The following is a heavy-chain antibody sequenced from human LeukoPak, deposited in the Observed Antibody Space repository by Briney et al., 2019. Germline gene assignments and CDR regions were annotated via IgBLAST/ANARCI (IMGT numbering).Heavy chain of an antibody. CDR3: ARGDRSAFDI. CDR1: GGSISSYY. J-gene: IGHJ3*02. CDR2: IYYSGST. V-gene: IGHV4-59*01. Sequence: SETLSLTCTVSGGSISSYYWSWIRQPPGKGLEWIGYIYYSGSTNYDPSLKSRVTISVDTSKNQFSLKLSSVTAADTAVYYCARGDRSAFDIWGQGTMVTVSS.